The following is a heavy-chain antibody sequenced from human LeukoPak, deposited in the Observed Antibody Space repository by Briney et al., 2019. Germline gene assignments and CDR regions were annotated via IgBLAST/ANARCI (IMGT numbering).Heavy chain of an antibody. D-gene: IGHD1-26*01. V-gene: IGHV4-34*01. J-gene: IGHJ4*02. CDR2: INHSGRT. Sequence: SSETLSLTCAVYGGSFSDYYWTWIRQSPGKGLEWIGEINHSGRTNYNPSLESRVTISLDTSKNQFSLKLNSVIGADTAVYYCAKYGPGSGSYSTSWYFHQWGQGTLVTVSS. CDR1: GGSFSDYY. CDR3: AKYGPGSGSYSTSWYFHQ.